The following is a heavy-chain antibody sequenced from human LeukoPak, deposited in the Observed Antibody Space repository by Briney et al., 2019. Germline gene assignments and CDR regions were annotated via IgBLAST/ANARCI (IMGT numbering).Heavy chain of an antibody. Sequence: SETLSLTCDVFGGSFTDYYLTWIRQPPGKGLEWIGYIYYSGSTNYNPSLKSRVTISVDTSKNQFSLKLSSVTAADTAVYYCARSGYGDFDYWGQGTLVTVSS. CDR1: GGSFTDYY. J-gene: IGHJ4*02. D-gene: IGHD4-17*01. CDR2: IYYSGST. V-gene: IGHV4-59*12. CDR3: ARSGYGDFDY.